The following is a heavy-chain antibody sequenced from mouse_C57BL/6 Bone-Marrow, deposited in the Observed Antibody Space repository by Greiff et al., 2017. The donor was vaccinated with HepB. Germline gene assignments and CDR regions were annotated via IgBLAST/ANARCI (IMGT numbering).Heavy chain of an antibody. D-gene: IGHD1-1*01. Sequence: VKLMESGAELVRPGTSVKVSCKASGYAFTNYLIEWVKQRPGQGLEWIGVINPGSGGTNYNEKFKGKATLTADKSSSTAYMQLSSLTSEDSAVYFCARSGTTVVATNYFDYWGQGTTLTVSS. CDR2: INPGSGGT. CDR1: GYAFTNYL. CDR3: ARSGTTVVATNYFDY. V-gene: IGHV1-54*01. J-gene: IGHJ2*01.